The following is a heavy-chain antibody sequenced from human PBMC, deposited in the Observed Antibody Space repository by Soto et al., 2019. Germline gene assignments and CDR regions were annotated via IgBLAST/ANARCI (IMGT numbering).Heavy chain of an antibody. CDR1: GFTFSNYW. D-gene: IGHD4-17*01. Sequence: HPGGSLRLSCGASGFTFSNYWMSWVRQAPGKGLEWVANINQDGSERYYVDSVKGRFTISRDNAKFSLYLQMNSLRAEDTAVYYCARDPSYGDSQGMDWGQGTLVTVSS. J-gene: IGHJ4*02. CDR2: INQDGSER. CDR3: ARDPSYGDSQGMD. V-gene: IGHV3-7*03.